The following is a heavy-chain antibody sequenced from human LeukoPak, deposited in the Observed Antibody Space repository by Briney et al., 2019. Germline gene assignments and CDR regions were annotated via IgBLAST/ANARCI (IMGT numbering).Heavy chain of an antibody. V-gene: IGHV4-4*07. Sequence: SETLSLTCTVSGGSISSYYWSWIRQRAGKGLEWIGRIYTSGSTNYNPSLKSRVTMSVDTSKNQFSLKLSSVTAADTAVYYCAREAFDSSSWYRGSFDYWGQGTLVTVSS. CDR2: IYTSGST. CDR1: GGSISSYY. CDR3: AREAFDSSSWYRGSFDY. D-gene: IGHD6-13*01. J-gene: IGHJ4*02.